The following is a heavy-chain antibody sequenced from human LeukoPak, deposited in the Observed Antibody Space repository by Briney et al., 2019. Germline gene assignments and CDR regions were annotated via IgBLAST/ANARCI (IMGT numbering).Heavy chain of an antibody. CDR1: GDSISSSSYY. V-gene: IGHV4-39*01. D-gene: IGHD5-18*01. CDR2: IYYSGST. Sequence: SETLSLTCTVSGDSISSSSYYWGWIRQPPEKGLEWIGSIYYSGSTYYNPSLKSRVTISVDTSKNQFSLKLSSVTAADTAVYYCARGGSYSYGSENAFDIWGQGTLVTVSS. J-gene: IGHJ1*01. CDR3: ARGGSYSYGSENAFDI.